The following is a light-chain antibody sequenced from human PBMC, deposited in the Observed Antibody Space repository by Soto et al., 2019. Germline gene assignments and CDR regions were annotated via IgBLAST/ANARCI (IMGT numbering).Light chain of an antibody. J-gene: IGLJ1*01. V-gene: IGLV3-21*02. CDR2: DES. Sequence: SYELTQPPSVSVAPGQTARITCGGNNIGSKNVHWYQQKTGQAPVLVVYDESDRPSGIPERFSGSNSRDTATLTISRVEAGDEADYYCQVWDRLSDYVFGSGTKVILL. CDR3: QVWDRLSDYV. CDR1: NIGSKN.